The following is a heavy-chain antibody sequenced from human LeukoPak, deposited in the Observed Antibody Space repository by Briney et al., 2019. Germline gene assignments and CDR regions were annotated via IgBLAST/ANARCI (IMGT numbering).Heavy chain of an antibody. V-gene: IGHV3-11*03. Sequence: GGSLRLSCVVSGIPFSDFYMNWIRQAPGKGLEWISYVSSSSSYTDYAESVKGRFTISRDNARSALYLEMSDLRVEDTAVYYCAAGTAADYWGQGTLVIVSS. CDR3: AAGTAADY. J-gene: IGHJ4*02. CDR1: GIPFSDFY. CDR2: VSSSSSYT. D-gene: IGHD6-13*01.